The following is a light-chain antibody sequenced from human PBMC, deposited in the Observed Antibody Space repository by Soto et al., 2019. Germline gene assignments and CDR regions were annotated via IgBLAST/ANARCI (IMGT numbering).Light chain of an antibody. J-gene: IGKJ1*01. V-gene: IGKV1-17*01. Sequence: DIQMTQSPSSLSASVGDRVTITCRASQGIRDALGWYQQKPGKAPKRLIYAASILQSGVPSRFSGSGSVTEFTLTISSLQPEDFATYYCLQHNSYPQTFGQGTKVEIK. CDR2: AAS. CDR3: LQHNSYPQT. CDR1: QGIRDA.